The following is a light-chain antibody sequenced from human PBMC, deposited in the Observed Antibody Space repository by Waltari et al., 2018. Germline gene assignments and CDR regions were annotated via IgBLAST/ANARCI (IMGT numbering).Light chain of an antibody. CDR3: QLYGSSPKT. CDR2: DAS. V-gene: IGKV3-20*01. Sequence: DTVLTQSPDTLSSSPGARATLSCRASQSISGSYLAWLQQRPGQAPRLLIYDASKRATGIPDRFSGSGSGTDFTLTISRLEPEDFAVYYCQLYGSSPKTFGQGTKVE. J-gene: IGKJ1*01. CDR1: QSISGSY.